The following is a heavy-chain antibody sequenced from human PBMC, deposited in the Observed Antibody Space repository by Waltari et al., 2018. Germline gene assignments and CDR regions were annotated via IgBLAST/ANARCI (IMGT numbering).Heavy chain of an antibody. V-gene: IGHV4-61*02. Sequence: QVQLQESGPGLVKPSLTLSLTCTVFSGSISSGSYYWSWIREPAVKSLEWIGLIYTSGSTNYNPSLKSRDTISVDTSKNQFSRKLSSVTAADTAVYYCARLSSWSFDYWGQGTLVTVSS. CDR2: IYTSGST. CDR3: ARLSSWSFDY. D-gene: IGHD6-13*01. J-gene: IGHJ4*02. CDR1: SGSISSGSYY.